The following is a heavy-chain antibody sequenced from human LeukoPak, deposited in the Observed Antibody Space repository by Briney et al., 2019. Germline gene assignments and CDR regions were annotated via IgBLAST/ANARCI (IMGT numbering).Heavy chain of an antibody. CDR2: INHSGST. CDR1: GGSFSGYY. Sequence: SETLSLTCAVYGGSFSGYYWSWIRQPPGKGLEWIGEINHSGSTNYNPSLKSRVTISVDTSKNQFSLKLSAVTAADTAVYYCARGHSGYWGQGTLVTVSS. D-gene: IGHD2-15*01. V-gene: IGHV4-34*01. CDR3: ARGHSGY. J-gene: IGHJ4*02.